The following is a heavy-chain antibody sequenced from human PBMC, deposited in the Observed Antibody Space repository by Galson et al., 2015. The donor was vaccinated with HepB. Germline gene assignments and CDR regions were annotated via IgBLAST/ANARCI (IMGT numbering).Heavy chain of an antibody. D-gene: IGHD3-10*01. CDR1: GFTFSNYW. J-gene: IGHJ4*02. CDR2: VKSDGETA. CDR3: TRTITPAPIPLFDS. V-gene: IGHV3-74*01. Sequence: SLRLSCAASGFTFSNYWMHWVRQPPGKGLVWVSCVKSDGETADYADSVKGRFTISRDNAKNRLFLHMDSLTVDHTAVYFCTRTITPAPIPLFDSWGQGSLVTVSS.